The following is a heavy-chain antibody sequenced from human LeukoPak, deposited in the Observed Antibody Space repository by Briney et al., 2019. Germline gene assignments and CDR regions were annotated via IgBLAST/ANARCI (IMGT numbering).Heavy chain of an antibody. J-gene: IGHJ3*01. V-gene: IGHV3-7*01. D-gene: IGHD3-10*01. CDR3: ARDLSTYGSNDAFDV. Sequence: GGSLRLSCAASGFTFSSYWMSWVRQAPGKGLEWVANIKQDGSEKYYVDSVKGRFTISRDNAKNSLYLQINSLRAEDTAVYFCARDLSTYGSNDAFDVWGQGTMLTVSS. CDR2: IKQDGSEK. CDR1: GFTFSSYW.